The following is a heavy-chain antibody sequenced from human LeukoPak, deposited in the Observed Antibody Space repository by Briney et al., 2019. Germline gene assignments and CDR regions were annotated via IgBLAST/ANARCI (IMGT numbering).Heavy chain of an antibody. CDR3: AKDRGGSYFDAFDI. CDR1: GFTFDDYA. D-gene: IGHD1-26*01. CDR2: ITWNTGSI. Sequence: PGRSLRLSCAASGFTFDDYAMHWVRQAPGKGLAWVSGITWNTGSIGYADSVKGRFTVSRDNAKNSLYLQMNSLRADDTALYYCAKDRGGSYFDAFDIWGQGTLVTVSS. V-gene: IGHV3-9*01. J-gene: IGHJ3*02.